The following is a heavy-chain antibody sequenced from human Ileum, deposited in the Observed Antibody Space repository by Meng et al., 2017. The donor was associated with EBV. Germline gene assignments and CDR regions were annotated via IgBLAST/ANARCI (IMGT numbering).Heavy chain of an antibody. CDR1: VGALIGAY. Sequence: QVQLQQGGRGLLKPSGTLSLTCAVKVGALIGAYCNWIRQPPGKGREWIGEIIHGGSPSYNPSLKSRVTISIDTSKNQLSLMLSSVTAADPAVYYCARRPTGIDYWGQGTLVTVSS. J-gene: IGHJ4*02. CDR3: ARRPTGIDY. V-gene: IGHV4-34*12. CDR2: IIHGGSP. D-gene: IGHD2-8*02.